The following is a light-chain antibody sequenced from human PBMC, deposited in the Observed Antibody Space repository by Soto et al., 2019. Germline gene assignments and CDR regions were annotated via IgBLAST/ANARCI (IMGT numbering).Light chain of an antibody. J-gene: IGKJ5*01. V-gene: IGKV3-20*01. Sequence: EIVLTQSPGTLSLSPGERATLSCRASQSVSSSYLAWYQQKPGQAPRLLIYGASSRATGIPDRFSGSGSGTDFTLTISRLEPEDFAVYYCQHYGSSPWITFVQGTRLEIK. CDR1: QSVSSSY. CDR2: GAS. CDR3: QHYGSSPWIT.